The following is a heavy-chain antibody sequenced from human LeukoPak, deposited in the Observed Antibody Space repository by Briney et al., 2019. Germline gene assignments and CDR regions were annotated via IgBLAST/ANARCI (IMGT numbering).Heavy chain of an antibody. D-gene: IGHD3-3*01. J-gene: IGHJ4*02. V-gene: IGHV4-59*12. CDR2: IYYSGTT. Sequence: SETLSLTCTVSGGSISSYYWNWIRQPPGKGLEWIGYIYYSGTTNYNPSLKSRVSMSVDTSKNQFSLKLSSVTAADTAVYYCARWSLLRFLEWLLGDGYFDYWGQGTLVTVSS. CDR3: ARWSLLRFLEWLLGDGYFDY. CDR1: GGSISSYY.